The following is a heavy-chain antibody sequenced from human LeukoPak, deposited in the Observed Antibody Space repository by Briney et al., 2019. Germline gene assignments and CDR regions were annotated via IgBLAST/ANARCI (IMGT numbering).Heavy chain of an antibody. CDR3: AKGGEGYNLTRYFDY. CDR2: ISYDGSNK. Sequence: GGSLRLSCAASGFTFSSYGMHWVRQAPGKGLEWVAVISYDGSNKYYADSVKGRSTISRDNSKNTLYLQMNSLRAEDTAVYYCAKGGEGYNLTRYFDYWGQGTLVTVSS. J-gene: IGHJ4*02. D-gene: IGHD5-24*01. CDR1: GFTFSSYG. V-gene: IGHV3-30*18.